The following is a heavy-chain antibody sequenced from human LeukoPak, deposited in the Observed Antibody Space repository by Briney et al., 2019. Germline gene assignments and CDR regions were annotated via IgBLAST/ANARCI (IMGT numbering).Heavy chain of an antibody. J-gene: IGHJ5*02. Sequence: SETLSLTCTVSGGSISSYYWSWIRQPPGKGLGWIGYIYYSGSTNYNPSLKSRVTISVDTSKNQFSLKLSSVTAADTAVYYCARYCSGGSCYSNWFDPWGQGTLVTVSS. V-gene: IGHV4-59*12. CDR3: ARYCSGGSCYSNWFDP. CDR1: GGSISSYY. D-gene: IGHD2-15*01. CDR2: IYYSGST.